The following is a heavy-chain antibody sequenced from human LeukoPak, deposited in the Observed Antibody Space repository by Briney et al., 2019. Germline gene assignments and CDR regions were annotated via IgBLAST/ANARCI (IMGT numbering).Heavy chain of an antibody. CDR3: TTLYSYGFFDY. D-gene: IGHD5-18*01. J-gene: IGHJ4*02. CDR2: SKSKTNGRTT. Sequence: AGSLRLSCAASGFTFSNAWMSWVRQAQGKGLELVGRSKSKTNGRTTDYAAPVKGRFTISRDDSKNTLYLQMNSLKTEDTAVYYCTTLYSYGFFDYWGQGTLVTVSS. CDR1: GFTFSNAW. V-gene: IGHV3-15*01.